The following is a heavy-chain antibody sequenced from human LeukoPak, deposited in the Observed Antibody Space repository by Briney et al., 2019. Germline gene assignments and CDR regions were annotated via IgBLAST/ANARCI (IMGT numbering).Heavy chain of an antibody. Sequence: SETLSLTCTVSGGSISSYYWSWIRQSPGKGLEWIGYIYHSGSTDYNSSLKSRVTISEDTSKKQFSLKVSSVTAADTAVYYCARGDGAYYYDSSGYYPSLYFDYWGQGTLVTVSS. CDR1: GGSISSYY. V-gene: IGHV4-59*01. D-gene: IGHD3-22*01. CDR2: IYHSGST. J-gene: IGHJ4*02. CDR3: ARGDGAYYYDSSGYYPSLYFDY.